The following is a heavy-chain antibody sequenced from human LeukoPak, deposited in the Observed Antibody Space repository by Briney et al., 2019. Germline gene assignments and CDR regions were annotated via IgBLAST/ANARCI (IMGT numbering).Heavy chain of an antibody. J-gene: IGHJ4*02. CDR1: GFTFSSYS. Sequence: GGSLRLSCAASGFTFSSYSMNWVRQAPGKGLEWVSSISSSSSYIYYADSVKGRFTISRDNAKNSLYLQMNSLRAEDTAVYYCARGRSLAYYYDSSGYYQGGDYWGQGTLVTVSS. V-gene: IGHV3-21*01. D-gene: IGHD3-22*01. CDR3: ARGRSLAYYYDSSGYYQGGDY. CDR2: ISSSSSYI.